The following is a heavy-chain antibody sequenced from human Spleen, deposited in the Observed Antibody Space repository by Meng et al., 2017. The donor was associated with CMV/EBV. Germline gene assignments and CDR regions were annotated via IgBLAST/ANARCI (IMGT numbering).Heavy chain of an antibody. D-gene: IGHD2-2*01. J-gene: IGHJ4*02. CDR1: GYTFTSYG. CDR3: ARDYCSSTSCYLDY. CDR2: SSAYNGNT. V-gene: IGHV1-18*01. Sequence: SGYTFTSYGSSWVRKAPGQGLEWRGWSSAYNGNTNYAQKLQGRVTMTTDTSTSTAYMELRSLRSDDTAVYYCARDYCSSTSCYLDYWGQGTLVTVSS.